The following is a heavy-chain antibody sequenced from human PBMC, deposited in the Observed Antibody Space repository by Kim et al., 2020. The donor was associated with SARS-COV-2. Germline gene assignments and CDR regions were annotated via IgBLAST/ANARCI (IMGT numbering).Heavy chain of an antibody. D-gene: IGHD2-8*01. CDR1: GDSVSSNSAA. V-gene: IGHV6-1*01. CDR3: AREGRGYCTNGVCYRVTDY. CDR2: TYYRSKWYN. J-gene: IGHJ4*02. Sequence: SQTLSLTCAISGDSVSSNSAAWNWIRQSPSRGLEWLGRTYYRSKWYNDYAVSVKSRITINPDTSKNQFSLQLNSVTPEDTAVYYCAREGRGYCTNGVCYRVTDYWGQGTLVTVSS.